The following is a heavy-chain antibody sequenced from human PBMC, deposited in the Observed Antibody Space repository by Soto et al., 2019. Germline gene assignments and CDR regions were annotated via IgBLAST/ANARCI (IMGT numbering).Heavy chain of an antibody. CDR2: INGGNGDT. V-gene: IGHV1-3*01. CDR1: GYTFTSYA. J-gene: IGHJ4*02. CDR3: ARGPFSLYGSDFR. D-gene: IGHD2-8*01. Sequence: QVQLVQSGAEMRKPGASVMVSCKASGYTFTSYAMTWVRQAHGQRLEWMGWINGGNGDTKYSQRFQDRVTITRDSSANTVYMELRSLPAEDTAIDYCARGPFSLYGSDFRWGRGTPGTVAS.